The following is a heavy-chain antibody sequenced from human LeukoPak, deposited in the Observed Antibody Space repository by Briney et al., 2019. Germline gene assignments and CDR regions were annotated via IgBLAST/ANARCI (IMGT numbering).Heavy chain of an antibody. J-gene: IGHJ4*02. Sequence: PSETLSLTCTVSGGSISSYYWSWIRQPAGKGMEWIGRIYTSGGTNYNPSLKRRVTMSVDTSKNQFSLKLSSVTAADTAVYYCARAGSDAAFGEHYFDYWGQGTLVTVSS. CDR3: ARAGSDAAFGEHYFDY. CDR2: IYTSGGT. V-gene: IGHV4-4*07. CDR1: GGSISSYY. D-gene: IGHD3-10*01.